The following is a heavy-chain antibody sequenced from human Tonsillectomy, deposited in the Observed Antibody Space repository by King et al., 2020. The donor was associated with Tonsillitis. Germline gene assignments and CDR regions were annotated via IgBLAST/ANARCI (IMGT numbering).Heavy chain of an antibody. CDR2: IYYSGST. V-gene: IGHV4-30-4*01. J-gene: IGHJ4*02. D-gene: IGHD3-22*01. Sequence: QLQESGPGLVKPSQTLSLTCTVSGGSISSGDYYWSWTRQPPGKGLEWIGYIYYSGSTYYNPSLKSRVTISVDTSKNQFSLKLSSVTAADTAVYYCARDHYYYASSGYFHYFDYWGQGTLVTVSS. CDR1: GGSISSGDYY. CDR3: ARDHYYYASSGYFHYFDY.